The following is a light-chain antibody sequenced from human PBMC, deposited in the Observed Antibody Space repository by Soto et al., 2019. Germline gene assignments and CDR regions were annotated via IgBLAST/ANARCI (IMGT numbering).Light chain of an antibody. J-gene: IGLJ1*01. V-gene: IGLV2-14*01. CDR2: GVT. CDR1: SDHY. CDR3: SSYTNSRTLL. Sequence: QSALTQPASVSGSPGQSITISCTGTSDHYVSWYQQHPGKVPKLMIYGVTNRPSGVSDRFSGSKSGNTASLTISGLQTEDEADYYCSSYTNSRTLLFGAGTKLTVL.